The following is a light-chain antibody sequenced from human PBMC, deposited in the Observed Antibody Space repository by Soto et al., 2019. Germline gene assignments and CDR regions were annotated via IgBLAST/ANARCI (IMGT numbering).Light chain of an antibody. J-gene: IGKJ1*01. V-gene: IGKV1-17*01. CDR3: LQHTYIWS. CDR1: QDVSND. Sequence: DIQMTQSPPSLSASVGDRVTITCRASQDVSNDLGWFQQKPGKAPKRLIFGASNLESGVPSRFSGTGSGTEFILTITILQPEDFATYYCLQHTYIWSFGQGTKVDIK. CDR2: GAS.